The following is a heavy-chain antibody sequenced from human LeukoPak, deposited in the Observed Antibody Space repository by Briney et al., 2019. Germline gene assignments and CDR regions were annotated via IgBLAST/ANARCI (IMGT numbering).Heavy chain of an antibody. CDR3: ARRPYGPYYFDY. D-gene: IGHD3-10*01. Sequence: SETLSLTCTVSGGSISSSSYYWGWIRQPPGKGLEWIGSIYYSGSTHYNPSLKSRVTISVDTSKNQFSLKLSSVTAADTAVYYCARRPYGPYYFDYWGQGTLVTVSS. V-gene: IGHV4-39*01. CDR1: GGSISSSSYY. J-gene: IGHJ4*02. CDR2: IYYSGST.